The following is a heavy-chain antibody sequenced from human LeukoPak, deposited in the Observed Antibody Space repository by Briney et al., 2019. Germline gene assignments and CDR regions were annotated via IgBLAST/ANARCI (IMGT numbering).Heavy chain of an antibody. CDR2: IIPIFGTA. J-gene: IGHJ4*02. Sequence: SVKVSCKASGGTFSSYAISWVRQAPGQGLEWMGRIIPIFGTANYAQKFQGRVTITAYKSTSTAYMELSSLRSENTAVYYCARLPAYGDCGGDCHLDYWGQGTLVTVSS. CDR1: GGTFSSYA. D-gene: IGHD2-21*02. CDR3: ARLPAYGDCGGDCHLDY. V-gene: IGHV1-69*06.